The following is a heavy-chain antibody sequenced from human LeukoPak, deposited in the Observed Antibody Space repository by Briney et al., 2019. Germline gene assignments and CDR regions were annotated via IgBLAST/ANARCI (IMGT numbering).Heavy chain of an antibody. CDR2: ITSGGGTI. CDR1: GFTFSVYE. V-gene: IGHV3-48*03. Sequence: GGSLRLSCAASGFTFSVYEMNWVSQAPGKGLEWFSYITSGGGTIYYADSVKGRFTISRDNAKNSLYLQMNSLRAEDTAVYYCARGRGLEYWGQGTLVTVSS. CDR3: ARGRGLEY. D-gene: IGHD3-10*01. J-gene: IGHJ4*02.